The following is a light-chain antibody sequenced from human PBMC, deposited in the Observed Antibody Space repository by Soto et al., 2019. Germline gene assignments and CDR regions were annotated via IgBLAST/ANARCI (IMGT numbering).Light chain of an antibody. Sequence: QSVLTQPPSASGTPGQRVTISCSGSNSNIDSNTVNWYQQLPGTAPKLLIYGNINRPSGVPDRFSGSKSGTSASLAITGLQAEDETDYYCQSYDSSLSGSVFGGGTKLTVL. V-gene: IGLV1-40*01. CDR3: QSYDSSLSGSV. CDR2: GNI. CDR1: NSNIDSNT. J-gene: IGLJ3*02.